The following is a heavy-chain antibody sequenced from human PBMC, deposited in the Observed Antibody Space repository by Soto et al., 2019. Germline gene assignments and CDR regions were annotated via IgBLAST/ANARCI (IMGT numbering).Heavy chain of an antibody. Sequence: QVQLVQSGAEVKKPGASVKVSCKASGYTFTSYGISWLRQAPGQGLEWMGWISAYNGNTNYAQKLQGRVTMTTDTSTSTAYMELRSLRSDDTAVYYCARDHDYIWGSYRSLFDYWGQGTLVTVSS. CDR1: GYTFTSYG. V-gene: IGHV1-18*01. CDR3: ARDHDYIWGSYRSLFDY. J-gene: IGHJ4*02. CDR2: ISAYNGNT. D-gene: IGHD3-16*02.